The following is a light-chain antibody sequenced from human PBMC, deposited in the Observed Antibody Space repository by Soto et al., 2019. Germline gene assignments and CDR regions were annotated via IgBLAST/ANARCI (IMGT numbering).Light chain of an antibody. CDR2: DAS. CDR3: QQVNSYPIT. Sequence: AIQLTQSPSSLSTSVGDRVTITCRASQGISSALAWYQQKPGRAPKLLIFDASSLESGVPSRFSGSGSGTDFTLTISSLQPEDFATYYCQQVNSYPITFGQGTRLEIK. J-gene: IGKJ5*01. CDR1: QGISSA. V-gene: IGKV1-13*02.